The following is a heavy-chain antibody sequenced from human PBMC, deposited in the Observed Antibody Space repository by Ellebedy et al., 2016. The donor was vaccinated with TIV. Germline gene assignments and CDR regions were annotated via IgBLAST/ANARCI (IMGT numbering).Heavy chain of an antibody. V-gene: IGHV3-7*01. CDR3: ARRGSYGDYAVQINNWFDS. J-gene: IGHJ5*01. CDR2: IYQDGSQK. D-gene: IGHD4-17*01. CDR1: GFTFRSYW. Sequence: GESLKISCAASGFTFRSYWMGWVRQAPGKGLEWAANIYQDGSQKYYVDSVQGRFTISRDNAKNSLYLQMNSLKVEDTAVYYCARRGSYGDYAVQINNWFDSWGQGTLVTVYS.